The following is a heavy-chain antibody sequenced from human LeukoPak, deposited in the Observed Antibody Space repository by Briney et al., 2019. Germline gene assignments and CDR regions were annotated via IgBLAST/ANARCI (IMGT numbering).Heavy chain of an antibody. CDR2: MNSDGSGT. CDR1: GFTFSSYS. V-gene: IGHV3-74*01. CDR3: AKDRDTSGWRYFDY. D-gene: IGHD6-19*01. J-gene: IGHJ4*02. Sequence: GGSLRLSCAASGFTFSSYSMNWVRQAPGKGLEWVSRMNSDGSGTGYADSVKGRFTISRDNSKNTLYLQMNSLRTEDTALFYCAKDRDTSGWRYFDYWGQGTLVTVSS.